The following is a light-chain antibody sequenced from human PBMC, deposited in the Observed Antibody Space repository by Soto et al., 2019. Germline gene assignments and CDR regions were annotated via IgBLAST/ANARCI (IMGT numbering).Light chain of an antibody. CDR2: WAS. V-gene: IGKV4-1*01. CDR1: QTVFHRSYNKDF. Sequence: DIVMTQSPVSLSVSLGERATINYKSSQTVFHRSYNKDFLAWYQQKPGQPPKLLFYWASTRESGVPARFSGGGSGTDFSLTISSLQAEDVAVYYCQQYYSSLTFGQGTKLEIK. J-gene: IGKJ2*01. CDR3: QQYYSSLT.